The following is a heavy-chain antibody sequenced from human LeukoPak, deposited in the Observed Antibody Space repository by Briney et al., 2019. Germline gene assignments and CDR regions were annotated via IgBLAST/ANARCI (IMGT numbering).Heavy chain of an antibody. CDR2: IYYSGST. CDR1: GGSISSGDYY. D-gene: IGHD3-10*01. CDR3: ASAEGGYGSGPSSFDY. J-gene: IGHJ4*02. V-gene: IGHV4-30-4*01. Sequence: SETLSLTCTVSGGSISSGDYYWSWIRQPPGKGLKWMGYIYYSGSTYYNPSLKSRVTISVDTSKNQFSLKLSSVTAADTAVYYCASAEGGYGSGPSSFDYWGQGTLVTVSS.